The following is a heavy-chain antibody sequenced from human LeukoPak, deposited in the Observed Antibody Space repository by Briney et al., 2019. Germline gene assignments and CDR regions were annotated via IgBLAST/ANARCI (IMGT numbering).Heavy chain of an antibody. CDR2: INSDGSST. CDR3: ARVSYDFWSGGRLDWFDP. Sequence: PGGSLRLSCAASGFTFSSYWMHWVRHAPGKWLVWVSRINSDGSSTTYADSVKGRFTISRDNAKNTLYLQMNSLRAGDTAVYYCARVSYDFWSGGRLDWFDPWGQGTLVTVSS. J-gene: IGHJ5*02. D-gene: IGHD3-3*01. V-gene: IGHV3-74*01. CDR1: GFTFSSYW.